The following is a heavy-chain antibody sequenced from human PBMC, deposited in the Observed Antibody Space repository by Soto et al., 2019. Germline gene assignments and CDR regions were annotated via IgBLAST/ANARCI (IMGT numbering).Heavy chain of an antibody. D-gene: IGHD3-10*01. Sequence: SETLSLTCAVYGGSFSGYYWSWIRQPPGKGLEWIGEINHSGSTNYNPSLKSRFTISVDTSKNRFSLKLSSVTAADTAVYYCARGGENSIGYYYYMDVWGKGTTVTVSS. CDR2: INHSGST. J-gene: IGHJ6*03. V-gene: IGHV4-34*01. CDR3: ARGGENSIGYYYYMDV. CDR1: GGSFSGYY.